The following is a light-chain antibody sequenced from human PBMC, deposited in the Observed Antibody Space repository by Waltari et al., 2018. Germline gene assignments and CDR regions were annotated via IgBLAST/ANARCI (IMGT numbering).Light chain of an antibody. CDR1: QSISRH. Sequence: DIQMTQSPSSLSASVGDRVIITCRASQSISRHLNWYQQKAGKAPKLLIYAASSLQRGVPLRFSGSGSGTDFTLTISSLQPEDFATYYCQQSYSTPRAFGPGTKVDIK. J-gene: IGKJ3*01. V-gene: IGKV1-39*01. CDR3: QQSYSTPRA. CDR2: AAS.